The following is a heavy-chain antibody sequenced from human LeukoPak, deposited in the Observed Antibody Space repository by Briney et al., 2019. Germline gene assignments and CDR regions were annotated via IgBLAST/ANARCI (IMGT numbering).Heavy chain of an antibody. CDR3: AKPISGGLAVTADWFDP. D-gene: IGHD6-19*01. V-gene: IGHV3-23*01. CDR1: GFAFSFYA. J-gene: IGHJ5*01. CDR2: INANSGTT. Sequence: GGSLRLSCAASGFAFSFYAMSWLRQPPGKGLEWVSTINANSGTTSYAASVRGRFTISRDNSKNTLYLQVNSLRADGTAVYYCAKPISGGLAVTADWFDPWGQGTLVVVSS.